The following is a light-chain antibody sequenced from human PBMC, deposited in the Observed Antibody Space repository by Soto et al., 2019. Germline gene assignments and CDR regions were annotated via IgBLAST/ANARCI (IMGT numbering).Light chain of an antibody. V-gene: IGKV3-20*01. CDR1: QSVSSSY. CDR3: QQYGSSLIT. CDR2: GAS. Sequence: EGVLTQSPGTLSLSPGERATLSCRASQSVSSSYLAWYQQKPGQAPRLLIYGASTRATGIPDRFSASGSVTDFTLTISGLEPEDFAVYYCQQYGSSLITFGQGTRLEIK. J-gene: IGKJ5*01.